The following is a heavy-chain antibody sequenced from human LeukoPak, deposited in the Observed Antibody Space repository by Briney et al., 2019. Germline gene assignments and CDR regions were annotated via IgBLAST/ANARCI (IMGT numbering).Heavy chain of an antibody. CDR2: ISWNSGNI. V-gene: IGHV3-9*01. CDR3: AKSLAVAGFDY. D-gene: IGHD6-19*01. Sequence: PGGSLRLSCAASGFTFNDYAMHWVRQVPGKGLEWVSGISWNSGNIGYADSVKGRFTISRDNAKNSPYLQMNSLRPEDTALYYCAKSLAVAGFDYWGQGTLVTVSS. CDR1: GFTFNDYA. J-gene: IGHJ4*02.